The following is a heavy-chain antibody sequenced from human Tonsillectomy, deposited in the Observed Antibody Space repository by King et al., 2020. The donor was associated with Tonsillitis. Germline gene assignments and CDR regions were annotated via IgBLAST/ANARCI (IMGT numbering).Heavy chain of an antibody. Sequence: QLVQSGAEVKKPGASVKVSCKASGYTFTSYDINWLRQASGQGLEWMGWMNPNRGNTGYAQKCQGRVTMTRNTSIRTAYMELGSLRSEDTAVYYCARGGIESQRGYNWFDPWGQGTLVTVSS. CDR1: GYTFTSYD. CDR3: ARGGIESQRGYNWFDP. CDR2: MNPNRGNT. J-gene: IGHJ5*02. V-gene: IGHV1-8*01. D-gene: IGHD6-13*01.